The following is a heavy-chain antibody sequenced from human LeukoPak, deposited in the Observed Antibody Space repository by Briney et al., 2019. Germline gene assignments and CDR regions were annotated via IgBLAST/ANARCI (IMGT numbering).Heavy chain of an antibody. CDR1: GFTFSSSA. D-gene: IGHD2-15*01. J-gene: IGHJ4*02. CDR3: AKQLGYCSDGSCYFPY. Sequence: GGSLRLSCAASGFTFSSSAMSWVRQVPGKGLEWVSGISASGGSTYYADSVQGRFTISRDNSKSTLCLQMNSLRAEDTAVYYCAKQLGYCSDGSCYFPYWGQGTLVTVSS. CDR2: ISASGGST. V-gene: IGHV3-23*01.